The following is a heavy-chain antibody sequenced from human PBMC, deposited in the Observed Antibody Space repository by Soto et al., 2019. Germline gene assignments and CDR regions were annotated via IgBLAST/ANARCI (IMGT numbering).Heavy chain of an antibody. V-gene: IGHV3-23*01. CDR1: GFTFSSYA. Sequence: EVQLLESGGGLVQPGGSLRLSCGASGFTFSSYAMSWVRQAPGKGLEWVSAIIGSGGSTYYADSVKGRFTISGDNAQNTLSLQMNSLRAEDMAVYYCAYSSTPFDYWGQGTLVTVSS. D-gene: IGHD6-13*01. J-gene: IGHJ4*02. CDR2: IIGSGGST. CDR3: AYSSTPFDY.